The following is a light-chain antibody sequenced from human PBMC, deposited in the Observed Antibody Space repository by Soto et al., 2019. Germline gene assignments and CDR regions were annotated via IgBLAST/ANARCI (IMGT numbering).Light chain of an antibody. CDR3: CSYAGGSTVV. J-gene: IGLJ2*01. CDR2: EGS. V-gene: IGLV2-23*01. Sequence: QSALTQPASVSGSPGQSITISCTGTSSDVGSYNLVSWYQQHPGKAPKLMIYEGSKRPSGVSNRFSGSKSGNTASLTISGLQAEDEADYYCCSYAGGSTVVVGGGTKVTVL. CDR1: SSDVGSYNL.